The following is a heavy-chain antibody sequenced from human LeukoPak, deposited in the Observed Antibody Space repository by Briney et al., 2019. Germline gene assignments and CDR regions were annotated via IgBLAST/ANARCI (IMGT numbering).Heavy chain of an antibody. CDR1: GFTFSSYG. CDR3: ARDGSESGMDV. CDR2: IWYDGSNK. D-gene: IGHD5-12*01. V-gene: IGHV3-33*01. J-gene: IGHJ6*02. Sequence: GGSLRLSCAASGFTFSSYGMHWVRQAPGKGLEWVAVIWYDGSNKYYADSVKGRFTISRDNSKNTLYLQMNCLRAEDTAVYYCARDGSESGMDVWGQGTTVTVSS.